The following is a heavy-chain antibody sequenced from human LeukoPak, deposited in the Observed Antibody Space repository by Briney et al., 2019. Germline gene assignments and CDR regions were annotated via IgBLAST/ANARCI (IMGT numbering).Heavy chain of an antibody. Sequence: PSETLSLTCAVYGGSFSGYYWSWIRQPPGKGVEWIGEINHSGSTNYNPSLKSRATISVDTSKNQFSLKLSSVTAADTAVYYCARFRRVKTIVWSKSWLDPWGQGTMVTVSS. J-gene: IGHJ5*02. CDR2: INHSGST. CDR1: GGSFSGYY. D-gene: IGHD4-11*01. CDR3: ARFRRVKTIVWSKSWLDP. V-gene: IGHV4-34*01.